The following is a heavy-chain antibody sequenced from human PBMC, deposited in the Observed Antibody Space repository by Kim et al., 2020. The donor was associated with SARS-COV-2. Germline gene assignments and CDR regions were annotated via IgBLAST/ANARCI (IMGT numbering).Heavy chain of an antibody. V-gene: IGHV4-34*01. CDR2: INHSGST. CDR3: ARDCSGGSCYSRPTRYYYSDGMDV. D-gene: IGHD2-15*01. J-gene: IGHJ6*02. Sequence: SETLSLTCAVYGGSFSGYYWSWIRQPPGKGLEWIGEINHSGSTNYNPSLKSRVTISVDTSKNQFSLKLSSVTAADTAVYYCARDCSGGSCYSRPTRYYYSDGMDVWGQGTTVTVSS. CDR1: GGSFSGYY.